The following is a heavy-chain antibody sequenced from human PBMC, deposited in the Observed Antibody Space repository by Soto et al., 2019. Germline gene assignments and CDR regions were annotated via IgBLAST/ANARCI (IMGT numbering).Heavy chain of an antibody. V-gene: IGHV4-59*08. J-gene: IGHJ4*02. CDR1: GCSLSSYY. Sequence: SETLSLTCTVSGCSLSSYYWIWIRQPPGKGLEWIGYIYYSGSTNYNPSLKSRVTISVDTSKNQFSLKLSSVTAADTAVYYCARRWGDYFDYWGQGTLVTVS. D-gene: IGHD3-16*01. CDR2: IYYSGST. CDR3: ARRWGDYFDY.